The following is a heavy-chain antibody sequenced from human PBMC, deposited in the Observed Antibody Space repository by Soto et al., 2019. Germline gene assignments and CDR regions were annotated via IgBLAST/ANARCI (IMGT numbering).Heavy chain of an antibody. CDR2: IYYSGST. Sequence: SETLSLTCTVSGGSISSYYWSWIRQPPGKGLEWIGYIYYSGSTNYNPSLKSRVTISVDTSKNQFSLKLSSVTAADTAVYYCARILGYCSGGSCLPEWFDPWGQGTLVTVSS. CDR3: ARILGYCSGGSCLPEWFDP. V-gene: IGHV4-59*01. D-gene: IGHD2-15*01. J-gene: IGHJ5*02. CDR1: GGSISSYY.